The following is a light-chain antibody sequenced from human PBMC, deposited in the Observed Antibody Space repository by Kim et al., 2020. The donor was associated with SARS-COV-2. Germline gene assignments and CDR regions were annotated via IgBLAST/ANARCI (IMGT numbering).Light chain of an antibody. V-gene: IGLV3-9*01. J-gene: IGLJ2*01. CDR1: NSGSKN. CDR2: RDG. CDR3: QVWDSSPVI. Sequence: SYELTQPLSVSVAPGQTARVTCGGNNSGSKNVDWYQQKPGQAPVLVIYRDGDRPSGIPERFSGSNSGNTATLTISRAQAGDEADYYCQVWDSSPVIFGGGTQLTVL.